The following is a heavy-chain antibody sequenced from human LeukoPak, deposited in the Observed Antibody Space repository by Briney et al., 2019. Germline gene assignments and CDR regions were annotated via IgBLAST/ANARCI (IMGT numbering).Heavy chain of an antibody. CDR3: ASFEDPYDAFDI. Sequence: SVKVSCKASGGTFSSYAISWVRQAPGQGLEWMGGIIPIFGTANYAQKFQGRVTITADESTSTAYMELSSLRSEDTAVYYCASFEDPYDAFDIWGQGTMVTVSS. CDR2: IIPIFGTA. CDR1: GGTFSSYA. J-gene: IGHJ3*02. V-gene: IGHV1-69*01. D-gene: IGHD3-9*01.